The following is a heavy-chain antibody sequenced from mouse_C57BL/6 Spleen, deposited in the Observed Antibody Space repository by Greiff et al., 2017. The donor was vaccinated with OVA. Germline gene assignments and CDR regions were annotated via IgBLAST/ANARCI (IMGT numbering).Heavy chain of an antibody. J-gene: IGHJ3*01. CDR2: INPGSGGT. V-gene: IGHV1-54*01. CDR3: ARHYGSSPFAY. CDR1: GYAFTNYL. D-gene: IGHD1-1*01. Sequence: QVHVKQSGAELVRPGTSVKVSCKASGYAFTNYLIEWVKQRPGQGLEWIGVINPGSGGTNYNEKFKGKATLTADKSSSTAYMQLSSLTSEDSAVYFCARHYGSSPFAYWGQGTLVTVSA.